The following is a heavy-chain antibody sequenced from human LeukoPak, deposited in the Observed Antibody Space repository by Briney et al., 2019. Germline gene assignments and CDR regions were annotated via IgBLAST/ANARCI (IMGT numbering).Heavy chain of an antibody. Sequence: GASVKVSCKASGYTLTGYYLHWVRQAPGQGLEWRGWIIPNSGGTNYAQKFQGRVTMTRDTSISTAYMELIRLTSDDTAEYYCARLFRYRTNRGFSWETLDYWGQGTLVTVSS. J-gene: IGHJ4*02. CDR3: ARLFRYRTNRGFSWETLDY. CDR2: IIPNSGGT. CDR1: GYTLTGYY. D-gene: IGHD6-13*01. V-gene: IGHV1-2*02.